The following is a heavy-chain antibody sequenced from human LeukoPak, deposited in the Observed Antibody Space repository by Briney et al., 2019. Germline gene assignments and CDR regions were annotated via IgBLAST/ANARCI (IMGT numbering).Heavy chain of an antibody. V-gene: IGHV1-69*04. CDR3: ARSAAPPQKLRYDY. D-gene: IGHD4-17*01. CDR2: IIPILGIA. Sequence: GASVKVSCKASGGTFSSYAISWVRQAPGQGLEWMGRIIPILGIANYAQKFQGRVTITADKSTSTAYMELSSLRSEDTAVYYCARSAAPPQKLRYDYWGQGTLVTVSS. J-gene: IGHJ4*02. CDR1: GGTFSSYA.